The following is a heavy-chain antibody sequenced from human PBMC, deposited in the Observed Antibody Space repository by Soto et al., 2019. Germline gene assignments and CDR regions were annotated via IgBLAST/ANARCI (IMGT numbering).Heavy chain of an antibody. CDR2: IYYSGST. V-gene: IGHV4-59*01. J-gene: IGHJ5*02. Sequence: TSETLSLTCTVSGGSISSYYWSWIRQPPGKGLEWIGYIYYSGSTNYNPSLKSRVTISVDTSKNQFSLKLSSVTAADTAVYYCARGYLIAAAVIPVWFDPWGQGTLVTVSS. D-gene: IGHD6-13*01. CDR3: ARGYLIAAAVIPVWFDP. CDR1: GGSISSYY.